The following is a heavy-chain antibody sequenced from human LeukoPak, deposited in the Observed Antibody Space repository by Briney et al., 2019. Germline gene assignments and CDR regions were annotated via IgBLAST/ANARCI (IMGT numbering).Heavy chain of an antibody. V-gene: IGHV4-59*01. CDR2: ISYSGST. CDR1: GGSISSYY. CDR3: ARRIAAARKNYYYGMDV. D-gene: IGHD6-13*01. J-gene: IGHJ6*02. Sequence: PSETLSLTCTVSGGSISSYYWSWIRQPPGKGLEWIGYISYSGSTNYNPSLNSRVTISVDTSKNQFSLNLSSVTAADTAVYYCARRIAAARKNYYYGMDVWGQGTTVTVSS.